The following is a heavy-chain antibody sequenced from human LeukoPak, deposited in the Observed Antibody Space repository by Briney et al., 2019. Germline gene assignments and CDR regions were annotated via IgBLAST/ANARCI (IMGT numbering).Heavy chain of an antibody. CDR3: VRCHGSGTTPLN. CDR1: GGSISSGGYY. Sequence: SQTLSLTCTVSGGSISSGGYYWNWIRQHPGKGLEWIGYIYYSGSTYYNPSLQSRVTISVDTSEDQFSLRLSSVTAADTAVYYCVRCHGSGTTPLNWGQGTLVTVSS. V-gene: IGHV4-31*03. CDR2: IYYSGST. J-gene: IGHJ4*02. D-gene: IGHD3-10*01.